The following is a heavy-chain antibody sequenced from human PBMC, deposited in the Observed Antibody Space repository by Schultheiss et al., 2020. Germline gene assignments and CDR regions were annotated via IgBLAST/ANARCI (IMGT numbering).Heavy chain of an antibody. Sequence: SVKVSCKASGGTFSSYAISWVRQAPGQGLEWMGRIIPILGIANYAQKFQGRVTITADKSTSTAYIELSSLRSEDTAVYYCARDALEYSSSGRLNNYYYYMDVWGKGTTVTVSS. D-gene: IGHD6-6*01. CDR1: GGTFSSYA. V-gene: IGHV1-69*04. CDR2: IIPILGIA. J-gene: IGHJ6*03. CDR3: ARDALEYSSSGRLNNYYYYMDV.